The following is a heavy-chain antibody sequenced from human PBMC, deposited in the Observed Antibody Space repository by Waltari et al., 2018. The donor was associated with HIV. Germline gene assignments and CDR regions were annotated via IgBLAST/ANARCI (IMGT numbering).Heavy chain of an antibody. CDR3: ARDSRGSTWSLNWFDP. J-gene: IGHJ5*02. V-gene: IGHV3-21*02. D-gene: IGHD6-6*01. CDR2: ISSSGNFK. Sequence: LVESGGRPVKPGESLMRLCVTSGFSLNSYVINWVRQAPGKGPEWVSSISSSGNFKHYADSVKGRFTISRDNAENSLYLQMNGLRAEDTAIYYCARDSRGSTWSLNWFDPWGQGTLVTVSS. CDR1: GFSLNSYV.